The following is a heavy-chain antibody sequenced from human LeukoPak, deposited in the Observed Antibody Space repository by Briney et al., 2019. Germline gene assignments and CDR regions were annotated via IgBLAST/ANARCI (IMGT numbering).Heavy chain of an antibody. J-gene: IGHJ1*01. V-gene: IGHV3-21*01. CDR3: ARDLTTVTTAYFHY. D-gene: IGHD4-17*01. Sequence: PGGSLRLSCAASGFTFSSYSMNWVRQAPGKGLEWVSSISSSSRYIYYADSVKGRFTISRDNAKNSLYLQMNTLRAEDTAVYYCARDLTTVTTAYFHYWGQGTLVTVSS. CDR1: GFTFSSYS. CDR2: ISSSSRYI.